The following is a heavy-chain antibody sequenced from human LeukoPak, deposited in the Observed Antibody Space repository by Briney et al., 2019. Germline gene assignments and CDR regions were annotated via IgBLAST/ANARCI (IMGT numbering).Heavy chain of an antibody. CDR3: ANEIRPNDY. V-gene: IGHV3-23*01. J-gene: IGHJ4*02. Sequence: GGSLRLSCAASEFDFTSHAMTWVRQALGKGLEWVSAISISGTKTYYADSVKGRFTISRDNSKNTLYLQMNSLRVEDTAVYYCANEIRPNDYWGQGTLVTVSS. CDR2: ISISGTKT. CDR1: EFDFTSHA.